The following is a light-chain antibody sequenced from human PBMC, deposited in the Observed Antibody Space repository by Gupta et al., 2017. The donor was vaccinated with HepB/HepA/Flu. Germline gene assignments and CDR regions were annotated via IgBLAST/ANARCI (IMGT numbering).Light chain of an antibody. J-gene: IGKJ3*01. Sequence: EIVMTQAPATLSLSPGERVTLSCRASQSVGSTLAWFQQKPGQSPRLLISAASTRATGIPARFSGSGSGTEFTLTISSLQSEDFAVYFCQQYNNWPPTFGPGTKVDIK. CDR1: QSVGST. CDR3: QQYNNWPPT. CDR2: AAS. V-gene: IGKV3-15*01.